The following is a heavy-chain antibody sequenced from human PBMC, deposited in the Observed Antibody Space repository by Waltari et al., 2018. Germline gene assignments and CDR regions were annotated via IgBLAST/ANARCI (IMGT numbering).Heavy chain of an antibody. D-gene: IGHD6-19*01. CDR3: AREGYSSGWYAAFDI. CDR1: GGSISSSSYY. CDR2: IYYSGST. V-gene: IGHV4-39*07. J-gene: IGHJ3*02. Sequence: QLQLQESGPGLVKPSETLSLTCTVSGGSISSSSYYWGWIRQPPGKGLEWIGSIYYSGSTDYNPSLKSRVTISVDTSKNQFSLKLSSVTAADTAVYYCAREGYSSGWYAAFDIWGQGTMVTVSS.